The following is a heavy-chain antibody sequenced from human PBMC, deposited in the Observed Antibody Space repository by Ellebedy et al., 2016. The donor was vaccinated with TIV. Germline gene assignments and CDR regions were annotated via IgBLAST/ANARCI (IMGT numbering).Heavy chain of an antibody. D-gene: IGHD3-10*01. CDR3: ARERGAPGGDMVRGVIPDYYGMDV. Sequence: SETLSLTXTVSGYSISSGYYWGWIRQPPGKGLEWIGSIYHSGSTYYNPSLKSRVTISVDTSKNQFSLKLSSVTAADTAVYYCARERGAPGGDMVRGVIPDYYGMDVWGQGTTVTVSS. J-gene: IGHJ6*02. CDR2: IYHSGST. CDR1: GYSISSGYY. V-gene: IGHV4-38-2*02.